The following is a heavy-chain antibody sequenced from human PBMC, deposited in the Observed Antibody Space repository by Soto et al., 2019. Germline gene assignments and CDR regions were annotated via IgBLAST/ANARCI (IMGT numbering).Heavy chain of an antibody. Sequence: ASVKVSCKASGSTFTSYYMHWVRQAPGQGLEWMGIINPSGGSTSYAQKFQGRVTMTRDTSTSTVYMELSSLRSEDPAVYYCARESPDSSGYYYFDYWGQGTLVTVSS. V-gene: IGHV1-46*01. J-gene: IGHJ4*02. D-gene: IGHD3-22*01. CDR2: INPSGGST. CDR3: ARESPDSSGYYYFDY. CDR1: GSTFTSYY.